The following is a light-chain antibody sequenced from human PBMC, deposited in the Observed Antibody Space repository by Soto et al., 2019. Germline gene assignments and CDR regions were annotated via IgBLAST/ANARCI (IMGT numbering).Light chain of an antibody. Sequence: QSALTQPPSASGSPGQSVTISCTGTSSEVGAYNYVSWYQQHPGKAPKLMIYEVTKRPSGVPDRFSGSKSGNTASLTVSGLQADDEADYYCNSFAGSRVFGGGTKLTVL. CDR1: SSEVGAYNY. CDR3: NSFAGSRV. V-gene: IGLV2-8*01. J-gene: IGLJ2*01. CDR2: EVT.